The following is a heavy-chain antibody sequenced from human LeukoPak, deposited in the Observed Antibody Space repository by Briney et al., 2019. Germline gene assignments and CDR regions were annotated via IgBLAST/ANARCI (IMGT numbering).Heavy chain of an antibody. CDR2: ITRSSNYI. D-gene: IGHD3-9*01. CDR1: GFTFSSYS. CDR3: ANLHYDILTGYIYYFDY. V-gene: IGHV3-21*04. Sequence: GGSLRLSCAASGFTFSSYSMNWVRQAPGKGLEWVSFITRSSNYIYYADSVKGRFTISRDNAKNSLYLQMNSLRAEDTAVYYCANLHYDILTGYIYYFDYWGQGTLVTVSS. J-gene: IGHJ4*02.